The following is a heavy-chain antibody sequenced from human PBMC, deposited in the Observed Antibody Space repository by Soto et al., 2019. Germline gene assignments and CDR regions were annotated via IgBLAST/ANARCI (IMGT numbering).Heavy chain of an antibody. D-gene: IGHD5-12*01. CDR1: GFTFSSYS. CDR3: ARDKVQWLRLSYFDY. V-gene: IGHV3-48*01. Sequence: ESGGGLVQPGGSLRLSCAASGFTFSSYSMNWVRQAPGKGLEWVSYISNSSGTIYYTDAVKGRFTISRDNAKNSLYLEMNSLRVEDTAVYYCARDKVQWLRLSYFDYWGQGILVTVSS. J-gene: IGHJ4*02. CDR2: ISNSSGTI.